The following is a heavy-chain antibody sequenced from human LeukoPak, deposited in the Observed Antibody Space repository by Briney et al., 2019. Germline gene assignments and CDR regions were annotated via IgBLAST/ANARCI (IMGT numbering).Heavy chain of an antibody. Sequence: GALRLSCAASGFTFSSYSMNWVRQAPGKGLEWVSYISSSSSTIYYADSVKGRFTISRDNAKNSLYLQMNSLRADDTAVYYCAREPRNFNWFDPWGQGTLVTVSS. CDR1: GFTFSSYS. V-gene: IGHV3-48*04. CDR2: ISSSSSTI. J-gene: IGHJ5*02. CDR3: AREPRNFNWFDP.